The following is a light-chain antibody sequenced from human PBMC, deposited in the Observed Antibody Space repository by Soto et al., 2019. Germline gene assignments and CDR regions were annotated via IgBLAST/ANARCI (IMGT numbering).Light chain of an antibody. CDR1: KLGDKY. CDR3: QAWDRSAGVV. CDR2: QDT. Sequence: SYELTQPPSVSVSPGETASITCSGDKLGDKYACWYQQKTGQSPVLVIYQDTKRPSGIPERFSGSNSGNTASLTISGTQAMDEADYYCQAWDRSAGVVFGGGTKLTVL. J-gene: IGLJ2*01. V-gene: IGLV3-1*01.